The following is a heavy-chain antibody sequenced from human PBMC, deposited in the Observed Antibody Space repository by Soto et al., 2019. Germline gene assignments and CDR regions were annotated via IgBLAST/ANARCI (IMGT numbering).Heavy chain of an antibody. D-gene: IGHD5-18*01. V-gene: IGHV1-2*04. J-gene: IGHJ4*02. CDR3: ARAGLGLWPFDY. Sequence: GSVKRSCKASGYTFTGYYRHWVRQAPGQGLEWMGWINPNSGGTNYARKFQGWVTMTRDTSISTAYMELSRLRSDDTAVYYCARAGLGLWPFDYWGQGTLVTVSS. CDR1: GYTFTGYY. CDR2: INPNSGGT.